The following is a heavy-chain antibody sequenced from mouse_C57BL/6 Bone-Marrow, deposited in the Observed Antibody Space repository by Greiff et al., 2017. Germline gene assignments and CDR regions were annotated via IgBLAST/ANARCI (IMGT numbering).Heavy chain of an antibody. Sequence: QVQLQQPGAELVKPGASVKLSCKASGYTFTSYWMHWVKQRPGQGLEWIGMIHPNSGSTNYNEKFKSKATLTVDKSSSTAYMQLSSLTSEDSAVYYCAREGITTVRFADWGQGTLVTVAA. J-gene: IGHJ3*01. CDR2: IHPNSGST. CDR3: AREGITTVRFAD. D-gene: IGHD1-1*01. V-gene: IGHV1-64*01. CDR1: GYTFTSYW.